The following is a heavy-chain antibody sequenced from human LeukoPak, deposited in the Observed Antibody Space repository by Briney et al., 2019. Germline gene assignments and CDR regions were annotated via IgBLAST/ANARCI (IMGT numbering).Heavy chain of an antibody. J-gene: IGHJ5*02. D-gene: IGHD3-9*01. CDR2: IYYSGST. Sequence: SETLSLTCTVSGGSISSSNYYWDWIRQPPGKGLEWIGSIYYSGSTYYNPSLKSRVTISVDTSKNQFSLKLSSVTAADTAAYYCARTCYDILTGPQYKWFDPWGQGTLVTVSS. V-gene: IGHV4-39*01. CDR3: ARTCYDILTGPQYKWFDP. CDR1: GGSISSSNYY.